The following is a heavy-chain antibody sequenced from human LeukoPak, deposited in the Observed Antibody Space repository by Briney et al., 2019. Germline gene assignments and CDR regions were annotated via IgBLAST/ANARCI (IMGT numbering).Heavy chain of an antibody. J-gene: IGHJ4*02. V-gene: IGHV3-21*01. CDR2: SSSGGNI. Sequence: PGGSLRLFCAASGFTFSSSGLKWVRKEPWQGLKWVSTSSSGGNIYYEDSVKGRFTISRDNAKNSLYLQMNSLRAEDTAVYYCARDQDGGKYYYESSGYSHWGQGILVTVSS. CDR1: GFTFSSSG. CDR3: ARDQDGGKYYYESSGYSH. D-gene: IGHD3-22*01.